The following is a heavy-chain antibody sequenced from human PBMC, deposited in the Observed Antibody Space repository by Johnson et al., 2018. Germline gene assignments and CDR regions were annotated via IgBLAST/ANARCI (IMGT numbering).Heavy chain of an antibody. J-gene: IGHJ1*01. CDR1: GFTFDDYA. D-gene: IGHD3-22*01. Sequence: EVQLVESGGGLVQPGRSLRLSCAASGFTFDDYAMHWVRQAPGKGLEWVSGIRWNSGSIGYADSVKGRFTISRDHAKNSLYLQMNSLGAEDTALYYCAKDIRAGYYDRSGSRIPEYFQHWGQGSRVTVSS. CDR3: AKDIRAGYYDRSGSRIPEYFQH. V-gene: IGHV3-9*01. CDR2: IRWNSGSI.